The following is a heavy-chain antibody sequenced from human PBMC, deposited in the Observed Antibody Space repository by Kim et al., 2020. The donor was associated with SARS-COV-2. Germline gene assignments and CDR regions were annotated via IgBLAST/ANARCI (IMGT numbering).Heavy chain of an antibody. CDR3: ARHQQGGVFDY. V-gene: IGHV1-69*02. J-gene: IGHJ4*02. D-gene: IGHD3-10*01. CDR2: A. Sequence: ANYAQKFQGRVTITADKSTSTAYMELSSLRSEDTAVYYCARHQQGGVFDYWGQGTLVTVSS.